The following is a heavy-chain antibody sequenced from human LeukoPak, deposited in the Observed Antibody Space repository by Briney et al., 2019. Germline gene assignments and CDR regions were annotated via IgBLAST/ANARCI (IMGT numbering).Heavy chain of an antibody. J-gene: IGHJ3*02. CDR2: INTNTGNP. CDR3: ARYYYDSSGYYPTPTLQPFDI. Sequence: ASVKVSCKASGYTFTSYAMNWVRQAPGQGLEWMGWINTNTGNPTYAQGFTGRFVFPLDTSVSTAYLQISSLKAEDTAVYYCARYYYDSSGYYPTPTLQPFDIWGQGTMVTVSS. CDR1: GYTFTSYA. D-gene: IGHD3-22*01. V-gene: IGHV7-4-1*02.